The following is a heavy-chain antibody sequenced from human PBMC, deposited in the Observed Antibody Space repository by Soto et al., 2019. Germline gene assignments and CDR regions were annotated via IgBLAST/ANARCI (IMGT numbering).Heavy chain of an antibody. D-gene: IGHD1-26*01. CDR2: TYYIGSP. Sequence: KPSETLSLTCTVSGDSISSGGSYWTWIRQHPGKGLEWIGYTYYIGSPYYNPSLQSRVTISVDTSKNQVSLKLSSVTAADTAVYYCARAGGTVAAINFYGLDVWGQGTTVTVS. CDR1: GDSISSGGSY. CDR3: ARAGGTVAAINFYGLDV. V-gene: IGHV4-31*03. J-gene: IGHJ6*02.